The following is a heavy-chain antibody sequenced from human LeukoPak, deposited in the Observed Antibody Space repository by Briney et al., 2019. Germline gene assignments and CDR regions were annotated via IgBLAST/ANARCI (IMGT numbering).Heavy chain of an antibody. CDR2: INAGNGNT. Sequence: ASVKVSCKASGYTFTSYAMHWVRQAPGQRLEWMGWINAGNGNTKYSQKFQGRVTITRDTSASIAYMELSSLRSEDTAVYYCARGIWFGELLGAWFDPWGQGTLVTVSS. V-gene: IGHV1-3*01. D-gene: IGHD3-10*01. CDR1: GYTFTSYA. CDR3: ARGIWFGELLGAWFDP. J-gene: IGHJ5*02.